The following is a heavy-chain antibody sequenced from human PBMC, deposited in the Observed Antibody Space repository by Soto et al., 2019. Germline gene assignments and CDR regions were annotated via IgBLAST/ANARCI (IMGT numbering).Heavy chain of an antibody. V-gene: IGHV1-69*01. CDR1: GASFTNNG. CDR2: VSPPFRTS. CDR3: ARVLYYGSGSYSPYGMDV. D-gene: IGHD3-10*01. Sequence: QVQLVQSGAEVKKPGPSGKVSCKTSGASFTNNGFGWWGQAPEMGLEWMGGVSPPFRTSNYARRFQGRISITADASTGTVNMELSSLTSEDTAQYYCARVLYYGSGSYSPYGMDVWGQGTTVTVSS. J-gene: IGHJ6*02.